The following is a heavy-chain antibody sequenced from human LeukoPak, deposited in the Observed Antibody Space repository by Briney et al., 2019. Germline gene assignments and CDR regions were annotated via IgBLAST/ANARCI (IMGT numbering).Heavy chain of an antibody. D-gene: IGHD1-26*01. CDR3: ARDPRRASSSDY. Sequence: ASVKVSCKASGYTFTGYYMHWVRQAPGQGLEWMGWINPNSGGTNYAQKFKGRVTMTRDTSISTAYMELSRLRSDDTAVYYCARDPRRASSSDYWGQGTLVTVSS. J-gene: IGHJ4*02. V-gene: IGHV1-2*02. CDR2: INPNSGGT. CDR1: GYTFTGYY.